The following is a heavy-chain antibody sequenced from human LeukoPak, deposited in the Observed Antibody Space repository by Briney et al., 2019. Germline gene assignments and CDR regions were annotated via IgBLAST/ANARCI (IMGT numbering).Heavy chain of an antibody. Sequence: KISCKASGGTFSSYAISWVRQAPGQGLEWMGRIIPILGIANYAQKFQGRVTITADKSTSTAYMELSSLRSEDTAVYYCARVGYYDSSGYYGGSSDYWGQGTLVTVSS. CDR1: GGTFSSYA. V-gene: IGHV1-69*04. J-gene: IGHJ4*02. CDR2: IIPILGIA. CDR3: ARVGYYDSSGYYGGSSDY. D-gene: IGHD3-22*01.